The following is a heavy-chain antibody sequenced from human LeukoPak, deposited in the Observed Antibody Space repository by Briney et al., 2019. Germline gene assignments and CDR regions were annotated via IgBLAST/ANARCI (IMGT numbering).Heavy chain of an antibody. V-gene: IGHV3-11*04. Sequence: GGSLRLSCAASGFTFSDYYMSWIRQAPGKGLEWVSYISSSGNTIFYADSVKGRFTISRDNAKNSLDLQMNSLRAEDTAVYYCAGEGLYRAFDIWGQGTMVIVSS. CDR3: AGEGLYRAFDI. D-gene: IGHD2-2*02. CDR1: GFTFSDYY. CDR2: ISSSGNTI. J-gene: IGHJ3*02.